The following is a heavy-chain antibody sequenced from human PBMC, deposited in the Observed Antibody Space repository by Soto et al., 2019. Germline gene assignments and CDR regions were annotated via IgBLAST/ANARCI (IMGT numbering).Heavy chain of an antibody. CDR3: ARDRGYSGYDGTDTFDI. J-gene: IGHJ3*02. V-gene: IGHV4-39*02. CDR1: GGSITSGTYY. CDR2: FVYSGNT. Sequence: SETLSLTCTVSGGSITSGTYYWGWIRQPPGKGLEWIGSFVYSGNTFYNPSLKSRVTISVDTSKNQFSLKLSSVTAADTAVYYCARDRGYSGYDGTDTFDIWGQGTMVTVSS. D-gene: IGHD5-12*01.